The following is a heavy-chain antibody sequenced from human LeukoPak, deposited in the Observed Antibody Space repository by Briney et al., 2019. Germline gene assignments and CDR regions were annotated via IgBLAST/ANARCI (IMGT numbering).Heavy chain of an antibody. CDR1: GGSISSYY. CDR3: ARDTGGYYYDSSGGFDI. Sequence: PSETLSLTCTVSGGSISSYYWSWIRQPPGKGLEWIGYIYYSGSTNYNPSLKSRVTMSVDTSKNQFSLKLSSVTAADTAVYYCARDTGGYYYDSSGGFDIWGQGTMVTVSS. D-gene: IGHD3-22*01. J-gene: IGHJ3*02. CDR2: IYYSGST. V-gene: IGHV4-59*01.